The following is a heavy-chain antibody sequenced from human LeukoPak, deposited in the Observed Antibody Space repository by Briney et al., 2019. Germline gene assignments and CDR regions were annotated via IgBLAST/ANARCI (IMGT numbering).Heavy chain of an antibody. D-gene: IGHD2-21*02. CDR2: INPSGGST. Sequence: ASVKVSCKASGYTFTSHYMHWVRQAPGQGLEWMGIINPSGGSTSYAQKFQGRVTMTRDMSTSTVYMELSSLRSEDTAVYYCARGRVTAIFDYWGQGTLVTVSS. V-gene: IGHV1-46*01. CDR3: ARGRVTAIFDY. J-gene: IGHJ4*02. CDR1: GYTFTSHY.